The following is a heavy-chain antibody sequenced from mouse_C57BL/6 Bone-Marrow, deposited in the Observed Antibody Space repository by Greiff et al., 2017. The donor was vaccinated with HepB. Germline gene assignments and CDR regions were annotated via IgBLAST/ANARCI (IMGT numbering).Heavy chain of an antibody. J-gene: IGHJ3*01. CDR2: ISYSGST. Sequence: EVQLQESGPGMVKPSQSLSLTCTVTGYSITSGYDWHWIRHFPGNKLEWMGYISYSGSTNYNPSLKSRISITHDTSKNHFFLKLNSVTTEDTATYYCARGDYYGSSYPAWFAYWGQGTLVTVSA. CDR3: ARGDYYGSSYPAWFAY. CDR1: GYSITSGYD. V-gene: IGHV3-1*01. D-gene: IGHD1-1*01.